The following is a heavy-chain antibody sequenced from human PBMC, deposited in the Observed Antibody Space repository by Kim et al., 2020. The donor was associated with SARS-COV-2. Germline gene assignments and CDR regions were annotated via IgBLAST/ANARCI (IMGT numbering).Heavy chain of an antibody. CDR1: GFTFFGYS. CDR2: INSDESTT. V-gene: IGHV3-74*01. J-gene: IGHJ4*01. CDR3: VRAVAEEY. Sequence: GGSLRLSCTASGFTFFGYSMRWVRQAPGKGPEWVSGINSDESTTCYVDSVKGRFTISRDDSKNMLYLQMRSLRAEDTAAYYCVRAVAEEYWGHGTQVTVS. D-gene: IGHD6-19*01.